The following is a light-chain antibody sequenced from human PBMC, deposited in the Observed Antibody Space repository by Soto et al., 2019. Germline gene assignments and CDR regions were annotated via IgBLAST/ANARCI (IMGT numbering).Light chain of an antibody. J-gene: IGLJ1*01. CDR3: CSYAGSSYV. Sequence: QSALTQPRSVSGSPGQSVTISCTGTSSDVGGYNYVSWYQQHPGKAPKLMIYDVSNRPSGVPDRFSGSKSGNTASLTISGLQAEDEADYYCCSYAGSSYVFGTGTQLTVL. CDR2: DVS. CDR1: SSDVGGYNY. V-gene: IGLV2-11*01.